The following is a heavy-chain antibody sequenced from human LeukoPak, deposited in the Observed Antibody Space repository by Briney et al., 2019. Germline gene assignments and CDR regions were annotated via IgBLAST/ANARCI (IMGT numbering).Heavy chain of an antibody. V-gene: IGHV1-46*01. Sequence: ASVKVSCKASGYTFTSYYMHWVRQAPGQGLEWMAIINPSGGSTSYAQKFQDRVTMTRDTSTSTVYMELSSLRSEDTAVYYCARARAEYCSSTSCYSEVSDAFDIWGQGTMVTVSS. J-gene: IGHJ3*02. CDR3: ARARAEYCSSTSCYSEVSDAFDI. D-gene: IGHD2-2*02. CDR2: INPSGGST. CDR1: GYTFTSYY.